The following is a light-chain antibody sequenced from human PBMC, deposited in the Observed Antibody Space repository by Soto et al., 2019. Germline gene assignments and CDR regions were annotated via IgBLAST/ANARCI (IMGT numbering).Light chain of an antibody. CDR1: QDINNY. CDR3: QQYDNLPLT. V-gene: IGKV1-33*01. J-gene: IGKJ4*01. CDR2: DAS. Sequence: DIQMTQSPSSLSASVGDRVTITCQASQDINNYLNWYQQKPGKAPKLLIYDASNLETGVPSRFSGSGSETDFTFTISSLQPEDIAIYYCQQYDNLPLTFGGGTKVEIK.